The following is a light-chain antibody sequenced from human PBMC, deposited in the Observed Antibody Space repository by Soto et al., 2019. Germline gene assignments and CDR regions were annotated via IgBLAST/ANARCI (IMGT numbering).Light chain of an antibody. CDR3: QQYGTSPWT. V-gene: IGKV3-20*01. Sequence: EIVLTQSPGTLSLSPGERATLSCRASQSVSSSYLAWYQHKPGQAPRLLIFGASTRATGIPDRFSASGSGTDFTLTISRLEPEDVAVYYGQQYGTSPWTFGQGTKVEVK. J-gene: IGKJ1*01. CDR2: GAS. CDR1: QSVSSSY.